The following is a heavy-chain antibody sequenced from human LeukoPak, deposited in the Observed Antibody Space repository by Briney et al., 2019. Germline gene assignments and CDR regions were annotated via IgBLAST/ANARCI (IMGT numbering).Heavy chain of an antibody. CDR1: GGSFSGYY. CDR2: INHSGST. Sequence: SETLSLTCAVYGGSFSGYYWSWIRQPPGKGLEWIGEINHSGSTNYNPSLKSRVTISVDTSKNQFSLKLSSVTAADTAVYYCARTQERDKIVDYWGQGTLVTVSS. V-gene: IGHV4-34*01. J-gene: IGHJ4*02. D-gene: IGHD1-26*01. CDR3: ARTQERDKIVDY.